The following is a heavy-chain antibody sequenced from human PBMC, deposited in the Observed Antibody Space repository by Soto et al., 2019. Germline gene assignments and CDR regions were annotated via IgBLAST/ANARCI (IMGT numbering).Heavy chain of an antibody. Sequence: GASVKVSCKASGCTFTGYYMHWVRQAPGQGLEWMGWINPNSGGTNYAQKFQGRVTMTRDTSISTAYMELSRLRSDDTAVYYCARGRRPRMYNWFDPWGQGTLVTVSS. CDR2: INPNSGGT. CDR3: ARGRRPRMYNWFDP. D-gene: IGHD2-15*01. J-gene: IGHJ5*02. V-gene: IGHV1-2*02. CDR1: GCTFTGYY.